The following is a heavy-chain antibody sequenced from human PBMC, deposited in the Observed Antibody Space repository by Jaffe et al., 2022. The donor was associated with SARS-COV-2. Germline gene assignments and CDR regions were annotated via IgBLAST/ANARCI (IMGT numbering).Heavy chain of an antibody. CDR3: ARDTRSYCSSTSCYSVELYMDV. J-gene: IGHJ6*03. V-gene: IGHV4-59*01. Sequence: QVQLQESGPGLVKPSETLSLTCTVSGGSISSYYWSWIRQPPGKGLEWIGYIYYSGSTNYNPSLKSRVTISVDTSKNQFSLKLSSVTAADTAVYYCARDTRSYCSSTSCYSVELYMDVWGKGTTVTVSS. CDR1: GGSISSYY. CDR2: IYYSGST. D-gene: IGHD2-2*01.